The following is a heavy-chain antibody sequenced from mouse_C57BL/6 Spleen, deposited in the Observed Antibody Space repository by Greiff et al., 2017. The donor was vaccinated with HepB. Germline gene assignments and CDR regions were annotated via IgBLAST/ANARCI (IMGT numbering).Heavy chain of an antibody. Sequence: VQLQQPGAELVRPGSSVKLSCKASGYTFTSYWMDWVKQRPGQGLEWIGNIYPSDSETHYNQKFKDKATLTVDKSSSTAYRQLSSLTSEDSAVYYCAITTVVATDFDVWGTGTTVTVSS. D-gene: IGHD1-1*01. CDR1: GYTFTSYW. CDR3: AITTVVATDFDV. J-gene: IGHJ1*03. V-gene: IGHV1-61*01. CDR2: IYPSDSET.